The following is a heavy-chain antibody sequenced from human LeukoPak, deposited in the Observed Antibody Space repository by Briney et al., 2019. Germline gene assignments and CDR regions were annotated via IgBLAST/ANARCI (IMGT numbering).Heavy chain of an antibody. D-gene: IGHD6-19*01. J-gene: IGHJ4*02. CDR3: AARVAVAGRSFDY. V-gene: IGHV3-23*01. Sequence: PGGSLRLSCAASGFTFSSYAMSWVRQAPGKGLDWVSAISGSGGSTYYADSVKGRFTISRDNSKNTLYLQMNSLRAEDTAVYYCAARVAVAGRSFDYWGQGTLVTVSS. CDR1: GFTFSSYA. CDR2: ISGSGGST.